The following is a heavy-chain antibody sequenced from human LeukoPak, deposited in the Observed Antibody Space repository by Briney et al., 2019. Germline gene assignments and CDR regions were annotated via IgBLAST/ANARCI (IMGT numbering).Heavy chain of an antibody. CDR1: GFTFSSYT. Sequence: GGSLRLSCAASGFTFSSYTMSWVRQAPGKGLEWVSAISGSGGSTYYADSVKGRFTISRDNSKNTLYLQMNSLRAEDTALYYCAKRKCGDSCYPDYWGQGTLVTVSS. D-gene: IGHD2-15*01. CDR2: ISGSGGST. J-gene: IGHJ4*02. CDR3: AKRKCGDSCYPDY. V-gene: IGHV3-23*01.